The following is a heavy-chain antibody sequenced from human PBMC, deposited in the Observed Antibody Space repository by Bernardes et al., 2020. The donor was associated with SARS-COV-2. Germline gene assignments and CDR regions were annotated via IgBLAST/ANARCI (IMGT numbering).Heavy chain of an antibody. J-gene: IGHJ4*02. CDR1: EFTFSTYS. V-gene: IGHV3-48*01. Sequence: GGSLRLSCAASEFTFSTYSMNWVRQAPGKGLEWVSYISSGSGTIYYADSVKGRFTISRDNAKNSLYLQMNSLRAEDTAVYYCARERGTYPDYWGQGTLVTVSS. CDR2: ISSGSGTI. CDR3: ARERGTYPDY.